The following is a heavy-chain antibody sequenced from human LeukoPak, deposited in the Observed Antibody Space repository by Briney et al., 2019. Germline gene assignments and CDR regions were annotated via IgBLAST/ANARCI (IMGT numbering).Heavy chain of an antibody. V-gene: IGHV3-7*03. Sequence: GGSLRLSCAASGFTFSSYWMSWVRQAPGKGLEWVANIKQDGSEKYYVDSVKGRFTISRDNAKNSLYLQMNSLRAEDTALYYCAKAERYSSGWYVDYWGQGTLVTVSS. CDR3: AKAERYSSGWYVDY. CDR1: GFTFSSYW. D-gene: IGHD6-19*01. J-gene: IGHJ4*02. CDR2: IKQDGSEK.